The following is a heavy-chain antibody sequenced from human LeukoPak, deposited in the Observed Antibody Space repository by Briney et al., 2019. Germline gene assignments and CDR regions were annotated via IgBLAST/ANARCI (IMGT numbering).Heavy chain of an antibody. J-gene: IGHJ4*02. Sequence: GGSLRLSCAASGFTFNTFTMNWVRQAPGKGLEWVSSISSSSSSTYYADSVKGRFTISRDNAKNSLYLHMNSLRAEDTAVYFCARAGRLPHPQYHFDYWGQGTLVTVSS. CDR1: GFTFNTFT. D-gene: IGHD6-25*01. CDR2: ISSSSSST. V-gene: IGHV3-21*01. CDR3: ARAGRLPHPQYHFDY.